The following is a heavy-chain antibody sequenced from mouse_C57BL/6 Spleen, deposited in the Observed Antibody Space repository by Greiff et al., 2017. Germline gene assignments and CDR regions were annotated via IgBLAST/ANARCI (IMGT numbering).Heavy chain of an antibody. D-gene: IGHD2-5*01. J-gene: IGHJ2*01. CDR3: ARGDYSNFYFDY. CDR1: GYTFTSYW. CDR2: IDPSDSYT. Sequence: QVQLQQPGAELVMPGASVKLSCKASGYTFTSYWMHWVKQRPGQGLEWIGEIDPSDSYTNYNQKFKGKSTLTVDKSSSTAYMQLSSLTSEESAVYYCARGDYSNFYFDYWGQGTTLTVSS. V-gene: IGHV1-69*01.